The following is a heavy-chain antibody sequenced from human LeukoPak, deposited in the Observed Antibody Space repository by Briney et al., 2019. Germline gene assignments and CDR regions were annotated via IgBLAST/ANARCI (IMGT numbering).Heavy chain of an antibody. Sequence: GGSLRLSCAASGFTFSSYWMSWVRQAPGKGLEWVANIKQDGSEKYYVDSVKGRFTISRDNAKNSLYLQMSSLRAEDTAVNYCARESYSGSYGYWGQGTLVTVSS. CDR3: ARESYSGSYGY. J-gene: IGHJ4*02. CDR2: IKQDGSEK. CDR1: GFTFSSYW. V-gene: IGHV3-7*01. D-gene: IGHD1-26*01.